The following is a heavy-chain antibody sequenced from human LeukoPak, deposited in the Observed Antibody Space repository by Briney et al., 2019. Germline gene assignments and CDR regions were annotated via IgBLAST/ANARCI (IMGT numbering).Heavy chain of an antibody. Sequence: SETLSLTCTVSGGSISSYYWSWIRQPPGKGLEWIGYIYYSGSINYNPALKSRVTISVDTSKNQFSLRLSSVTAADTAVYYCARLGSSSWYVRGYFDYWGQGTLVTVSS. V-gene: IGHV4-59*08. J-gene: IGHJ4*02. CDR1: GGSISSYY. CDR3: ARLGSSSWYVRGYFDY. CDR2: IYYSGSI. D-gene: IGHD6-13*01.